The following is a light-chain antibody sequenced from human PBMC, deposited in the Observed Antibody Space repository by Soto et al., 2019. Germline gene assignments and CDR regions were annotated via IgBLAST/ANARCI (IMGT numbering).Light chain of an antibody. CDR3: QQYGDSPRT. V-gene: IGKV3-20*01. CDR2: CIS. J-gene: IGKJ5*01. CDR1: QSVSASQ. Sequence: EPVLTQSPGTLSLSPEERATLYCRTSQSVSASQRAWYQQRPGQAPRLLIYCISKSAAGIPDRFTGSGSGTDFTLTIARLEPEDFAGYYCQQYGDSPRTFGQGTRREIK.